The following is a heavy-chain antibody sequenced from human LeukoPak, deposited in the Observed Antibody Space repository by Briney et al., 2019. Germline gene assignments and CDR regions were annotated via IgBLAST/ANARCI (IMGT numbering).Heavy chain of an antibody. Sequence: GGSLRLSCAASGFTFSNYDMHWVRQTTGKGLEWVSGIGTAGDTYYTGSVKGRFTISRENAKNSLYLQMNSLRAGDTAVYYCARGCGGQHEFDYWGQGILVAVSS. CDR2: IGTAGDT. CDR1: GFTFSNYD. J-gene: IGHJ4*02. D-gene: IGHD2-21*01. V-gene: IGHV3-13*01. CDR3: ARGCGGQHEFDY.